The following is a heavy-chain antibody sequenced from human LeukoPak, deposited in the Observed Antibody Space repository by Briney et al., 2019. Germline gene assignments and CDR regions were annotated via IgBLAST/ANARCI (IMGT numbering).Heavy chain of an antibody. D-gene: IGHD2-8*01. J-gene: IGHJ4*02. CDR3: ASNGKSTSLFDY. CDR2: ICHSGST. CDR1: GYSISSGYY. Sequence: SETLSLTCTVSGYSISSGYYWGWIRQPPGKGLEWIGSICHSGSTYYNPSLKSRVTISVDTSKNQFSLKLSSVTAADTAVYYCASNGKSTSLFDYWGQGTLVTVSS. V-gene: IGHV4-38-2*02.